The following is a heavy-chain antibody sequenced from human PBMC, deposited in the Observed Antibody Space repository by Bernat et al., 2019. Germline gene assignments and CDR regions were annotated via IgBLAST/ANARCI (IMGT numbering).Heavy chain of an antibody. V-gene: IGHV3-66*02. Sequence: EVQLVESGGGLVQPGGSLRLSCAASGFTVSSNYMSWVRQAPGKGLEWVSVIYSGGSTYYADSVKGRFTISRDNSKNTLYLQMNSLRDEDTAVYYCASRTYDYVWGSYRWGGLDYWGQGTLVTVSS. J-gene: IGHJ4*02. D-gene: IGHD3-16*02. CDR1: GFTVSSNY. CDR2: IYSGGST. CDR3: ASRTYDYVWGSYRWGGLDY.